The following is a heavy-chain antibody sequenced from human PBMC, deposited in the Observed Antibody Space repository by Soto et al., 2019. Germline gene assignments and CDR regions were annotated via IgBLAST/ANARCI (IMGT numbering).Heavy chain of an antibody. CDR3: ARPRSIEDTAMVYYYYYYGMDV. J-gene: IGHJ6*02. V-gene: IGHV3-74*01. Sequence: GGSLRLSCAASGFTFSSYWMHWVRQAPGKGLVWVSRINSDGSSTSYADSVKGRFTISRDNAKNTLYLQMNSLRAEDTAVYYCARPRSIEDTAMVYYYYYYGMDVWGQGTTVTVSS. CDR2: INSDGSST. CDR1: GFTFSSYW. D-gene: IGHD5-18*01.